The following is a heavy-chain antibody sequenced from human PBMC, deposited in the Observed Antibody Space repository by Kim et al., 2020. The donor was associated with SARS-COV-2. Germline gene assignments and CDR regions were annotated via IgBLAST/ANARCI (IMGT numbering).Heavy chain of an antibody. V-gene: IGHV1-24*01. J-gene: IGHJ5*02. D-gene: IGHD2-21*02. CDR3: ATGGGDQLGWFDP. Sequence: YAQKFQGRVTMTEDTSTDTAYMELSSLRSEDTAVYYCATGGGDQLGWFDPWGQGTLVTVSS.